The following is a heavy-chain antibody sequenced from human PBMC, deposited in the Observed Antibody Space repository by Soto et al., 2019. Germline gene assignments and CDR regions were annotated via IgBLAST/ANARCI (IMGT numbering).Heavy chain of an antibody. D-gene: IGHD6-19*01. V-gene: IGHV3-33*01. CDR2: IWYDGSNK. CDR3: ARADSSGWNPNFDY. J-gene: IGHJ4*02. CDR1: GFTFSSYG. Sequence: PGLPMRVSCAAAGFTFSSYGMHLVSQVPGKGLEWVAVIWYDGSNKYYADSVKGRFTISRDNSKNTLYLQMNSLRAEDTAVYYCARADSSGWNPNFDYWGQGTLVTVSS.